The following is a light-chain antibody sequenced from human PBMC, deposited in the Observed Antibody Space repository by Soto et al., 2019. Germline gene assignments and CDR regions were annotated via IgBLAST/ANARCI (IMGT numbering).Light chain of an antibody. V-gene: IGKV3-11*01. J-gene: IGKJ1*01. CDR2: NGS. CDR3: HQKNICQGT. Sequence: EIVLTQSPATLSLSPLEIATLSFMASQSVSTYFSACHQKTRRPPTRLINNGSSRDPGSPSRCCGSGAGTDFSLTISSLQPHDFAAEYCHQKNICQGTFGQGTKVDIK. CDR1: QSVSTY.